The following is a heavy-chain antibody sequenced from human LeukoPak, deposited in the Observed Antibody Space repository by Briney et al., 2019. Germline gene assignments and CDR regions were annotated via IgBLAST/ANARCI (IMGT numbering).Heavy chain of an antibody. D-gene: IGHD1-26*01. J-gene: IGHJ6*02. V-gene: IGHV3-74*01. Sequence: PGGSLRLSCAASGSAFSRTWIHWVRQAPGKGLVWVSHIDNDAGTTTYADSARGRFTISRDNAKNTVSLQMNSLRAEDTAVYYCASDGAYALAVWGQGTTVTVSS. CDR1: GSAFSRTW. CDR3: ASDGAYALAV. CDR2: IDNDAGTT.